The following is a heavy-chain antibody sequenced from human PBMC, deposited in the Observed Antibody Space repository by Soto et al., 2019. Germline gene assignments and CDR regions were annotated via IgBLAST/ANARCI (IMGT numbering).Heavy chain of an antibody. CDR2: ISVGGGSI. Sequence: EVQLVESGGGLVQPGGSLRVSCIDSGFTFRDYAFKWVRQAPGKGLEWVSYISVGGGSIFYADSVKGRFTISRDDARNSVYLQMNTLRHEDTAVYHCVRDHRWAFDIWGQGTVVTVSS. D-gene: IGHD2-15*01. V-gene: IGHV3-48*02. CDR1: GFTFRDYA. J-gene: IGHJ3*02. CDR3: VRDHRWAFDI.